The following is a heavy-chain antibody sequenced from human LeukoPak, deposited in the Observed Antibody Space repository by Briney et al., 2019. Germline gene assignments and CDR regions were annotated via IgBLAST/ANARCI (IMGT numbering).Heavy chain of an antibody. CDR3: ARDSEYSSSSAFDI. D-gene: IGHD6-13*01. V-gene: IGHV3-7*01. J-gene: IGHJ3*02. Sequence: PGGSLRLTCAASGFTFIRHWMTWLRPAPGKGLDWVGNINQDGSERYYVDSVKGRFTISIDNARNYLYLQMNSLTAEDTAVYYCARDSEYSSSSAFDIWGQGTMVTVSS. CDR2: INQDGSER. CDR1: GFTFIRHW.